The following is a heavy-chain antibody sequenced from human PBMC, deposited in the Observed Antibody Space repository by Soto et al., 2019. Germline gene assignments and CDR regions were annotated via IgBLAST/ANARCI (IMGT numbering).Heavy chain of an antibody. Sequence: GSLRRSGVASGFAFNTYSMDWVRQAPGKGLEWASYISYSGSYIYYADSVKGRFTISRDNARNSLYLQMSSLRAEDTAVYYCARDPTSTSFEPWGQGTLVTVSS. CDR1: GFAFNTYS. CDR3: ARDPTSTSFEP. V-gene: IGHV3-21*01. D-gene: IGHD2-2*01. J-gene: IGHJ5*02. CDR2: ISYSGSYI.